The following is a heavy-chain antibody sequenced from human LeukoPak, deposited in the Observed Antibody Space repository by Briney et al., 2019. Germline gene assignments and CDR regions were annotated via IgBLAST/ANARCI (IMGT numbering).Heavy chain of an antibody. D-gene: IGHD2-2*01. CDR1: GYSFTSYW. CDR2: IYPGDSDA. CDR3: ARHSKERSSTSGWFSALDY. J-gene: IGHJ4*02. V-gene: IGHV5-51*01. Sequence: GESLKISCKGSGYSFTSYWIGWVRQMPGKGLEWMGIIYPGDSDARYSLSFQGQVTISVDKSISTAYLQWSSLKASDTAMYYCARHSKERSSTSGWFSALDYWGQGTLVIVSS.